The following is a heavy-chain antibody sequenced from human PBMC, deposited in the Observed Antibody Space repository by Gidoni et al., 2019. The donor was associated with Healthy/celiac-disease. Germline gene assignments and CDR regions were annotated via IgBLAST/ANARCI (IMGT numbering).Heavy chain of an antibody. V-gene: IGHV3-30-3*01. D-gene: IGHD7-27*01. CDR1: GFTFGTYA. CDR2: ISFDGGNK. CDR3: ARGRGWGWGGNWYFDY. J-gene: IGHJ2*01. Sequence: QVQLVESGGGVVQPGKSMRISCAASGFTFGTYAMNWVRQAPGKGLEWVAAISFDGGNKEYRDAVKGRFTMSRDNSKNTVFVQMNSLRPEDTAVYYCARGRGWGWGGNWYFDYWGRGTLVTVSS.